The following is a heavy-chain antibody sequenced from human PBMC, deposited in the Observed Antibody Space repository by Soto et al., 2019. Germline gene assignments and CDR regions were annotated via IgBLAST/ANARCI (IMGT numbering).Heavy chain of an antibody. Sequence: SVNVSCKASGGTFSSYTISWVRQAPGQGLEWMGRIIPILGIANYAQKLQGRVTITADKSTSTAYMELSSLRSEDTAVYYCARGWITGTRTNYYYMDVWGKGTTVTVSS. D-gene: IGHD1-7*01. CDR1: GGTFSSYT. V-gene: IGHV1-69*02. CDR2: IIPILGIA. CDR3: ARGWITGTRTNYYYMDV. J-gene: IGHJ6*03.